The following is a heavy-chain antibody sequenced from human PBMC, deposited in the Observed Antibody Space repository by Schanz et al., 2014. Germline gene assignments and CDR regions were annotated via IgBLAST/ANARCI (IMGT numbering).Heavy chain of an antibody. CDR1: GGTFSTYT. CDR3: ARGRGCTGGSCYSWFDL. V-gene: IGHV1-69*02. J-gene: IGHJ5*02. D-gene: IGHD2-15*01. Sequence: QVHLVQSGAEVKKPGSSVKVSCKASGGTFSTYTISWVRQAPGQGLEWMGRIIPILGIANYAQKFQGRVTVTADRSTSTAYMELSSLRSEDTAGYYCARGRGCTGGSCYSWFDLWGQGTLVTVAS. CDR2: IIPILGIA.